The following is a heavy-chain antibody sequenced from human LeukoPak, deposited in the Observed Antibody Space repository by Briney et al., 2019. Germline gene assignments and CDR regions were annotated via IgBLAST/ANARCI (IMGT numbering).Heavy chain of an antibody. Sequence: GGSLRLSCAASGFTFSSYAMNGVRQAPGEGLEWVSGISGTGGSTYYADSVKGRFTISRDNSKNTLYLQMNSLRAEDKAVYYCAKWGGSGIPGRGADYWGQGTPVTVSS. CDR3: AKWGGSGIPGRGADY. D-gene: IGHD1-26*01. CDR2: ISGTGGST. CDR1: GFTFSSYA. J-gene: IGHJ4*02. V-gene: IGHV3-23*01.